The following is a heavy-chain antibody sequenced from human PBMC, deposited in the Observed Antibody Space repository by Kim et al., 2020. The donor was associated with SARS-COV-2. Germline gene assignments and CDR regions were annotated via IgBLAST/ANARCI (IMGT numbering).Heavy chain of an antibody. V-gene: IGHV3-74*01. Sequence: GGSLRLSCAASGFTFSSYWMHWVRQAPGKGLVWFSRINSDVSSTSCADSVKGRFPISRDNAKNTLYLQMNSLRAEDTAVYYCAREPVVTAIPALMYYYYGMDVWGQGTTVTVSS. J-gene: IGHJ6*02. D-gene: IGHD2-21*02. CDR1: GFTFSSYW. CDR2: INSDVSST. CDR3: AREPVVTAIPALMYYYYGMDV.